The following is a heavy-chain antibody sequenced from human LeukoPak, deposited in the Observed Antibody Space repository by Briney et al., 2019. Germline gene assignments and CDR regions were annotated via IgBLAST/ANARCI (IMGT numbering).Heavy chain of an antibody. Sequence: GGSLRLSCTVSGFTVSSNSMSWVRQAPGKGLEWVSVIYSGGSTYYADSVKGRFTISRDNSKNTLYLQMNSLRAEDTAVYYCAREGASNFDYWGQGTLVTVSS. J-gene: IGHJ4*02. CDR3: AREGASNFDY. V-gene: IGHV3-53*01. CDR1: GFTVSSNS. CDR2: IYSGGST.